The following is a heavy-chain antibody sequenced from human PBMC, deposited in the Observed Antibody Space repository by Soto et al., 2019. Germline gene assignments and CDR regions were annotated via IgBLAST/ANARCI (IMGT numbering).Heavy chain of an antibody. CDR1: GYRFTTYG. CDR3: ASSPRISRAGDV. V-gene: IGHV1-18*01. CDR2: INPYNGNT. J-gene: IGHJ6*04. Sequence: QVQLVQSGGEVKKPGASVRVSCEASGYRFTTYGISWVRQAPGQGLEWMAWINPYNGNTNYAERVQDRVIVTADTSSNTAFMELTSLRFDDTAVYYCASSPRISRAGDVWGNGTTVTVSS. D-gene: IGHD3-10*01.